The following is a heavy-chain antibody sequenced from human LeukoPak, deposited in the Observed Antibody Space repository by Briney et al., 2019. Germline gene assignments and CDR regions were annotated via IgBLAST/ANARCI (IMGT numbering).Heavy chain of an antibody. CDR2: IDWDDDK. Sequence: SGPTLVNPTQTLTLTCTFSGFSLSTRGMRVSWIRQPPGKALEWLARIDWDDDKFYSTSLKTRLTISKDTSKNQVVLTMTNMDPVDTATYYCARSMTTVNFDYWGQGTLVTVSS. CDR1: GFSLSTRGMR. J-gene: IGHJ4*02. D-gene: IGHD4-11*01. CDR3: ARSMTTVNFDY. V-gene: IGHV2-70*04.